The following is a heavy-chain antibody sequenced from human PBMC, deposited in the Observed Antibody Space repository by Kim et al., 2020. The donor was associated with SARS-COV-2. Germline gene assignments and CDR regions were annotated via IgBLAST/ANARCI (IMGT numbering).Heavy chain of an antibody. J-gene: IGHJ4*02. Sequence: LKSRLTISRDDSRHKLYLQMNSLIPEDTAVYYCTTHRVITARPIIDSWGQGTLVTVSS. D-gene: IGHD6-6*01. V-gene: IGHV3-15*01. CDR3: TTHRVITARPIIDS.